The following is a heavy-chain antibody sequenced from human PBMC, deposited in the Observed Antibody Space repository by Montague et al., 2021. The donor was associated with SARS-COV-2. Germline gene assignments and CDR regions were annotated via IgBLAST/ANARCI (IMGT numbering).Heavy chain of an antibody. CDR3: ARVLPDPFRTQYAFDL. V-gene: IGHV4-4*07. Sequence: SETLSLTCTVSGGSINDYYWTWVRQPAGEGLEWIGRIYSSGSANYNPFLESRVTMSVDTSKNQFSLNLNSVTAADTAVYYCARVLPDPFRTQYAFDLWGQGTLVTVSS. CDR1: GGSINDYY. CDR2: IYSSGSA. J-gene: IGHJ3*01.